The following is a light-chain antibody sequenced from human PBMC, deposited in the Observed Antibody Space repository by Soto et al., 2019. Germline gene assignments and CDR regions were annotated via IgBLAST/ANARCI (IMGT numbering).Light chain of an antibody. Sequence: QPLLTQPPSVSGAPGQRVTIPCTGSSSNIGSFYDVHWYQQLPGTVPKLLIYGDNNRPSGVPDRFSGSKSGTAASLAITGLQAEDEADYYCQSYDNSLNHVVFGGGTKLTVL. CDR1: SSNIGSFYD. V-gene: IGLV1-40*01. CDR3: QSYDNSLNHVV. J-gene: IGLJ2*01. CDR2: GDN.